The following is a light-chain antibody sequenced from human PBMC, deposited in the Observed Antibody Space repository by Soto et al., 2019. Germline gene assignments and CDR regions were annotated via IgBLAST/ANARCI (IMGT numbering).Light chain of an antibody. CDR1: QGVXSY. CDR2: DAS. V-gene: IGKV3-11*01. CDR3: QQRSNWLWT. J-gene: IGKJ1*01. Sequence: IVLTQSPATLSLSPGERATLSCMASQGVXSYFAWSQQKPGKAPRFLXDDASNRATGSPARFSGSGSATDFTLTISSLDPEYFAVYYCQQRSNWLWTFGQGTKVDIK.